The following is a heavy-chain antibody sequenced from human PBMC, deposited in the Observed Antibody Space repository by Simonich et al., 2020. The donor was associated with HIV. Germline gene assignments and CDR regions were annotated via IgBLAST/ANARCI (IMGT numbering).Heavy chain of an antibody. CDR1: GGSLRGYY. Sequence: QAQLQQWGAGLLTPSETLSLTCAVYGGSLRGYYWSWIRRPPGKGLEWIGETNHSRRTNYNPSLKGRVTISVDTSKNQFSLKLSSVTAADTAVYYCARRHPTTVTTPYFDYWGQGTLVTVSS. D-gene: IGHD4-17*01. CDR3: ARRHPTTVTTPYFDY. J-gene: IGHJ4*02. V-gene: IGHV4-34*01. CDR2: TNHSRRT.